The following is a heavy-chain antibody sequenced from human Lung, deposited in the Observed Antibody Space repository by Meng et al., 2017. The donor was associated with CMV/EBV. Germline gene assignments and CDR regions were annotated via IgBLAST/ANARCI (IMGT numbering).Heavy chain of an antibody. J-gene: IGHJ6*02. CDR3: ARDHRVRGVKGGSCYYGMDV. Sequence: GGSLRLXCAASGFTFSGYWMHWVRQAPGKGLVWVSRINSDGSSTSYADSVKGRFTISRDNAKNTLYLQMNSLRAEDTAVYYCARDHRVRGVKGGSCYYGMDVWXQGNXVTGAS. V-gene: IGHV3-74*01. CDR1: GFTFSGYW. D-gene: IGHD3-10*01. CDR2: INSDGSST.